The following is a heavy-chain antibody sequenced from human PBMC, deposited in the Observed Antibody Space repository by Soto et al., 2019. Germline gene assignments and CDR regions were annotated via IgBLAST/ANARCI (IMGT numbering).Heavy chain of an antibody. CDR1: GGSISSGGYS. CDR3: ARGSSNRPNYWYFDL. D-gene: IGHD7-27*01. Sequence: QLQLQESGSGLVKPSQTLSLTCAVSGGSISSGGYSWSWIRQPPGKGLEWIGYIYHSGSTYYNPSLKSGVTISVDRSKNQCSLKLSSVTAADTAVYYCARGSSNRPNYWYFDLWGRGTLVTVSS. CDR2: IYHSGST. V-gene: IGHV4-30-2*01. J-gene: IGHJ2*01.